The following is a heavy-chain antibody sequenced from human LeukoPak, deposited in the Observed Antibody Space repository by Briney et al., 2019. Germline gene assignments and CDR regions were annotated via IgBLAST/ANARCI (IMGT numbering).Heavy chain of an antibody. D-gene: IGHD3-22*01. V-gene: IGHV3-30*02. CDR1: GFTFSSYG. Sequence: GGSLRLSCAASGFTFSSYGMHWVRQAPGKGLEWVAFIRYDGSNKYYADSVKGRFTISRDNSKNTLYLQMNSLRAEDTAVYYCAKDRSSGYYKRGDYFDYWGQGTLVTVSS. J-gene: IGHJ4*02. CDR3: AKDRSSGYYKRGDYFDY. CDR2: IRYDGSNK.